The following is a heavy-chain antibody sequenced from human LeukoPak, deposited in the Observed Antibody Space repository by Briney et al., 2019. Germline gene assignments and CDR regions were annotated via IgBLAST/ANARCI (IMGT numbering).Heavy chain of an antibody. D-gene: IGHD6-13*01. CDR2: ITSSSSYI. CDR1: GFTFSRYS. Sequence: GGSLRLSCAASGFTFSRYSMNWVRQAPGKGLEWVSSITSSSSYIYYADSLKGRFTISRDNAKNSLYLQMNSLRAEDTAVYYCARVGSSWSPWGQGTLVTVSS. V-gene: IGHV3-21*01. CDR3: ARVGSSWSP. J-gene: IGHJ5*02.